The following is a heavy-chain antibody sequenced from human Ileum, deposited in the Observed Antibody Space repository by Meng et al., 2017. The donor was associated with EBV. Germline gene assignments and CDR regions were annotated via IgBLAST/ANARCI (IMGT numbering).Heavy chain of an antibody. CDR1: VGSMSSTNW. CDR2: IYHSGST. J-gene: IGHJ4*02. CDR3: ARADKVRFDY. V-gene: IGHV4-4*02. Sequence: QAQLQESGPGRVNPSGSLSLTCAVSVGSMSSTNWWSWVRQPPGKGLEWIGEIYHSGSTNYNPSLKSRVSISVDKSKNQFSLKLSSVTAADTAVYYCARADKVRFDYWGQGTLVTVSS.